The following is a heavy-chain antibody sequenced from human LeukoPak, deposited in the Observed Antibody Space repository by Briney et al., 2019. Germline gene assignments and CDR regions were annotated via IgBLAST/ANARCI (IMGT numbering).Heavy chain of an antibody. V-gene: IGHV4-30-4*07. D-gene: IGHD5-12*01. CDR2: IYYSGST. CDR3: TTDKEDIVATAGRAPFDY. CDR1: GGSISSGGYS. Sequence: SETLSLTCAVSGGSISSGGYSWSWIRQPPGKGLEWIGYIYYSGSTYYNPSLKSRVTISVDTSKNQFSLKLSSVTAEDTAVYYCTTDKEDIVATAGRAPFDYWGQGTLVTVSS. J-gene: IGHJ4*02.